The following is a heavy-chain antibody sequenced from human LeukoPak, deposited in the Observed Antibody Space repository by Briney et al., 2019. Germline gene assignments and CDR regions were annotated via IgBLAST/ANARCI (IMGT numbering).Heavy chain of an antibody. V-gene: IGHV3-30*18. Sequence: PGGSLRLSCAASGFTFSSYGMHWVRQAPGKGLEWVAVISCDGSNKYYADSVKGRFTISRDNSKNTLYLQMNSLRAEDTAVYYCAKDQVAVGWTSFEYWGQGTLVTVSS. J-gene: IGHJ4*02. CDR1: GFTFSSYG. CDR2: ISCDGSNK. D-gene: IGHD6-19*01. CDR3: AKDQVAVGWTSFEY.